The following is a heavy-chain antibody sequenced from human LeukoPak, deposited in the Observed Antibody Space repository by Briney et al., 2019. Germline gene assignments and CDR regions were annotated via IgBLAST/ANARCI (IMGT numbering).Heavy chain of an antibody. Sequence: PGGSLRLSCAASGFTFSIYTMNWVRQAPGKGLEWVSSIISSSNFIYYADSVKGRFTISRDNAKNSLYLQINSLRAEDTAVYYCARDYDGSGYFGYWGQGTLVTVS. CDR3: ARDYDGSGYFGY. CDR1: GFTFSIYT. CDR2: IISSSNFI. J-gene: IGHJ4*02. V-gene: IGHV3-21*01. D-gene: IGHD3-22*01.